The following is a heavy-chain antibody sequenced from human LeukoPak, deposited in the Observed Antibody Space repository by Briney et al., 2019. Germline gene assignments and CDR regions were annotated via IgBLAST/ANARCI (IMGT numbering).Heavy chain of an antibody. CDR1: GGSISSYY. V-gene: IGHV4-59*01. D-gene: IGHD2-8*01. CDR3: ARSIVLMVYAVFDI. J-gene: IGHJ3*02. Sequence: SSETPSLTCTVSGGSISSYYWSWIRQPPGKGLEWIGYIYYSGSTNYNPSLKSRVTISVDTSKNQFSLKLSSVTAADTAVYYCARSIVLMVYAVFDIWGQGTMVTVSS. CDR2: IYYSGST.